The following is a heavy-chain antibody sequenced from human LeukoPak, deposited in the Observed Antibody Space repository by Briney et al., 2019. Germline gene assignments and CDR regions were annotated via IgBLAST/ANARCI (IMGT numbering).Heavy chain of an antibody. CDR2: MNPNSGNT. J-gene: IGHJ4*02. CDR1: GYTFTSYD. CDR3: ARDRTIFGVDPIDY. D-gene: IGHD3-3*01. V-gene: IGHV1-8*03. Sequence: ASVKVSCKASGYTFTSYDIIWVRQATGQGLEWMGWMNPNSGNTVYAQKFQGRVTITRNTSVTTAYMELSSLRSEDTAVYYCARDRTIFGVDPIDYWGQGTLVTVSS.